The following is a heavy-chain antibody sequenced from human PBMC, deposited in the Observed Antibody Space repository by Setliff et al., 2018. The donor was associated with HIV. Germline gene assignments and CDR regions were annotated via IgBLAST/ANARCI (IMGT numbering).Heavy chain of an antibody. J-gene: IGHJ5*02. Sequence: PGGSLRLSCVASGFSFEDYAMHWVRQIPGKGLEWVSGISWNSGKIDYADSVKGRFTISRDNAKNSLYLQMNSLRPEDTAFYYCAKSPLRAPTAIAFLNWFDPWGQGTLVTVSS. D-gene: IGHD2-21*01. CDR1: GFSFEDYA. V-gene: IGHV3-9*01. CDR2: ISWNSGKI. CDR3: AKSPLRAPTAIAFLNWFDP.